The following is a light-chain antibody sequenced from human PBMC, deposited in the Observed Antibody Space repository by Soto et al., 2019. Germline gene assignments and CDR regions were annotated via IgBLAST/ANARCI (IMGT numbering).Light chain of an antibody. J-gene: IGKJ1*01. CDR2: AAS. CDR1: QDIRNN. Sequence: DIQMTQSPSSLSASVGDRVTITCRASQDIRNNLGWYQHKPGKAPKRLIYAASNLQSGVPSRFSGSGSGTEFPLTISSLQPEDFATYYCLQQNNYPRVTFGQGTKVEIK. CDR3: LQQNNYPRVT. V-gene: IGKV1-17*01.